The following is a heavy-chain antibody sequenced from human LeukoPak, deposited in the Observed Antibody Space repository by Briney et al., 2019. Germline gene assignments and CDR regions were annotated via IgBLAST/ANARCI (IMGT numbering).Heavy chain of an antibody. J-gene: IGHJ3*02. Sequence: ASVKVSCKASGYTFTNYGISWVRQAPGQGLEWMGWISAYNGNTNYAQKLQGRVTMTTDTSTSTAYMELRSLRSDDTAVYYCARDRVGATTPDAFDIWGQGTMVTVSS. D-gene: IGHD1-26*01. CDR3: ARDRVGATTPDAFDI. V-gene: IGHV1-18*01. CDR2: ISAYNGNT. CDR1: GYTFTNYG.